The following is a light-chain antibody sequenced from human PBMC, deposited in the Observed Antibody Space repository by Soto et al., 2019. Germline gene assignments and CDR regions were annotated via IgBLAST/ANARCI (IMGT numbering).Light chain of an antibody. J-gene: IGKJ5*01. CDR1: QSVNSY. Sequence: EIVLTQSPATLSLSPGERATLSCRASQSVNSYLAWYQQKPGQAPRLLIYDASNRATGIPARFSGSGSGTDFTLTIISLEPKDVAVYYCQQGGTFGQGTRLEIK. CDR3: QQGGT. CDR2: DAS. V-gene: IGKV3-11*01.